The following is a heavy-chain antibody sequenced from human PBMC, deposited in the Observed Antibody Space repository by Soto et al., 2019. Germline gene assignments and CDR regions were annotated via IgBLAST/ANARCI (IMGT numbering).Heavy chain of an antibody. Sequence: GGSLRLSCAASGFTFSSYSMNWVRQAPGKGLEWVSSISSSSSYIYYADSVKGRFTISRDNSKNTLYLQMNSLRAEDTAVYYCAKDPSNKFDYWGQGTLVTVSS. CDR3: AKDPSNKFDY. CDR1: GFTFSSYS. CDR2: ISSSSSYI. J-gene: IGHJ4*02. V-gene: IGHV3-21*04.